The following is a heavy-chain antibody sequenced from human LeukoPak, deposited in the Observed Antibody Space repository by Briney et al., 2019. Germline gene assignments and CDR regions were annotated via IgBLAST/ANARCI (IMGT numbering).Heavy chain of an antibody. CDR2: INNDGSST. Sequence: PGGSLTLSCAASGFTFSSYWMHWDRQAPGKGLAWVSRINNDGSSTSYADSEKGRFTISRDNAKYMLDLQMNSLRAEDTAVYYCARSPPPGYRSSTSCPHDYWGQGTLVTVSS. CDR1: GFTFSSYW. CDR3: ARSPPPGYRSSTSCPHDY. V-gene: IGHV3-74*01. J-gene: IGHJ4*02. D-gene: IGHD2-2*01.